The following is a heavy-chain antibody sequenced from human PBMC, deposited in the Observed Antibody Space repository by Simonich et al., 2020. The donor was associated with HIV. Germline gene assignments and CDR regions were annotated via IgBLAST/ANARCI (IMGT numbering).Heavy chain of an antibody. CDR2: INHSGST. CDR3: ARLTAGGLGEYFQH. V-gene: IGHV4-34*01. CDR1: GGSFSGYY. D-gene: IGHD6-13*01. J-gene: IGHJ1*01. Sequence: QVQLQQWGAGLLKPSETLSLTCAVYGGSFSGYYWSWIRQPPGKGLEWIGEINHSGSTNYPPSLKRRVTISVDTSKNQFSLKLSSVTAADTAVYYCARLTAGGLGEYFQHWGQGTLVTVSS.